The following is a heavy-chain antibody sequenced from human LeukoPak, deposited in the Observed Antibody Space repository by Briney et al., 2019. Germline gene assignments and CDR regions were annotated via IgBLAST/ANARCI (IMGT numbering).Heavy chain of an antibody. CDR2: INVNSGDT. Sequence: ASVKVSCKASRNIFAGRFMHWVRQAPGQGLEWMGWINVNSGDTNHAQKFKGRVTTTRDTSISTAYMEVRWLTSDDTALYYCASELEDYGSHRAGFDYWGQGTLVTVSS. CDR3: ASELEDYGSHRAGFDY. CDR1: RNIFAGRF. D-gene: IGHD4/OR15-4a*01. J-gene: IGHJ4*02. V-gene: IGHV1-2*02.